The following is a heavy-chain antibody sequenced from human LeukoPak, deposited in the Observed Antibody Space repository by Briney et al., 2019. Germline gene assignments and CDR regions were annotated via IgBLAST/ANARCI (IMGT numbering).Heavy chain of an antibody. V-gene: IGHV1-46*01. CDR2: INPSGGST. J-gene: IGHJ4*02. D-gene: IGHD3-9*01. Sequence: ASVKVSCKASGYTFTAYYIHWVRQAPGQGLEWMGIINPSGGSTSYAQKFQGRVTMTRDMSTSTVYMELSSLRSEDTAVYYCARVGHYDILTGYYGYFDYWGQGTLVTVSS. CDR3: ARVGHYDILTGYYGYFDY. CDR1: GYTFTAYY.